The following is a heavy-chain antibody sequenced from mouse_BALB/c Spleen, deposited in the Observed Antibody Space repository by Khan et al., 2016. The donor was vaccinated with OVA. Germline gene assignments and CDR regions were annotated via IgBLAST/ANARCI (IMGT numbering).Heavy chain of an antibody. D-gene: IGHD1-1*01. CDR3: ASSSGYRGDAMDY. Sequence: VQLQQSGAELVKPGASVKLSCTASGFNIKDTYMHWVKQRPEQGLEWIGRIDPANGNTKYDPKFQGKATITADTSSNTAYLQLSSLTSEDTAVYYCASSSGYRGDAMDYWGQGTSVTVSS. J-gene: IGHJ4*01. CDR2: IDPANGNT. V-gene: IGHV14-3*02. CDR1: GFNIKDTY.